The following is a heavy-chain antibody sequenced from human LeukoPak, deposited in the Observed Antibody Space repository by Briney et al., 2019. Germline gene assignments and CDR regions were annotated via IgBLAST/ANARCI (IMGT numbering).Heavy chain of an antibody. CDR3: ARHGSVRSPLGR. CDR1: GGSLSSYY. Sequence: PSETLSLTCTVSGGSLSSYYWSWIRQPPGKGLEWIGYIYATGSTNYNPSLKSRVTISVDTSKNQFSLNLRSVTAAGTAVYYCARHGSVRSPLGRWGQGTLVTVSS. J-gene: IGHJ4*02. CDR2: IYATGST. D-gene: IGHD3-10*01. V-gene: IGHV4-4*09.